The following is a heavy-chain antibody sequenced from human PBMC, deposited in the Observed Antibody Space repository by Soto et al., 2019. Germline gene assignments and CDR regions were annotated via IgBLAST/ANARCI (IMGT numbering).Heavy chain of an antibody. D-gene: IGHD4-17*01. V-gene: IGHV3-30-3*01. CDR2: ISYDGSNK. CDR3: AREVTTVTLYGMDV. CDR1: GFTFSSYA. J-gene: IGHJ6*02. Sequence: QVQLVESGGGVVQPGRSLRLSCAASGFTFSSYAMHWVRQAPGKGLEWVAVISYDGSNKYYADSVKGRFTISRDNSKNTLYLQMNSLRAEDTAVYYCAREVTTVTLYGMDVWGQGTTVTVSS.